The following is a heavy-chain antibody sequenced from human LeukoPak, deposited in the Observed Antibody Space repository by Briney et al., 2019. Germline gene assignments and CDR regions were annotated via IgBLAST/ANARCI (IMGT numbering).Heavy chain of an antibody. V-gene: IGHV4-4*07. J-gene: IGHJ4*02. CDR2: IQISGST. D-gene: IGHD1-20*01. CDR3: ARHFRFNWNRLTRFDY. CDR1: GGSISSYY. Sequence: SETLSLTCTVSGGSISSYYCSWIRQPAGKGLEWIGRIQISGSTNYNPSLKSRVTISVDKSKNQFSLKLSSVTAADTAVYYCARHFRFNWNRLTRFDYWGQGTLVTVSS.